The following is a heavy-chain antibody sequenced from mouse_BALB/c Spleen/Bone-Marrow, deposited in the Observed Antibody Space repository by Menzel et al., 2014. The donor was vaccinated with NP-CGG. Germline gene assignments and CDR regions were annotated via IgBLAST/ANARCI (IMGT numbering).Heavy chain of an antibody. CDR1: GYSITSDYA. D-gene: IGHD2-1*01. CDR2: ISYSGST. V-gene: IGHV3-2*02. J-gene: IGHJ1*01. Sequence: EVKVVDSGPGLVKPSQSLSLTCTVTGYSITSDYAWNWIRQFPGNKLEWMGYISYSGSTSYNPSLKSRISITRGTSKNQFFLQLNSVTTEDTATYYCAGNYWYFDVWGAGTTVTVSS. CDR3: AGNYWYFDV.